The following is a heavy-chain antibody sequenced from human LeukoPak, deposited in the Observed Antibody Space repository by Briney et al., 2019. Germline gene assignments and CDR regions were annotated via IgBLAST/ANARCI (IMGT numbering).Heavy chain of an antibody. CDR1: GYTFTGYY. D-gene: IGHD5-12*01. CDR3: ARERLGVATIRLRGLEFDY. CDR2: INPNSGGT. Sequence: ASVEVSCKASGYTFTGYYMHWVRQAPGQGLEWMGRINPNSGGTNYAQKFQGRVTMTRDTSISTAYMELSRLRSDDTAVYYCARERLGVATIRLRGLEFDYWGQGTLVTVSS. J-gene: IGHJ4*02. V-gene: IGHV1-2*06.